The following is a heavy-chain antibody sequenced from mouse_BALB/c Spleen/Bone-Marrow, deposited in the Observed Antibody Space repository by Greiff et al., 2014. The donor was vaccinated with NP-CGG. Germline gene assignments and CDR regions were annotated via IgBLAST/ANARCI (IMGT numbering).Heavy chain of an antibody. CDR1: GYAFSSYW. V-gene: IGHV1-80*01. D-gene: IGHD2-3*01. Sequence: QVQLQQSGAELVRPGSSVKISCKASGYAFSSYWMNWVKQSPGQGLEWIGQIYPGDGDTNYNGRFKGKATLTADKSSSTAYMQLISLASEDSAVYFCARLDGYYGYYAMAYWGQGTSVTVSS. CDR3: ARLDGYYGYYAMAY. J-gene: IGHJ4*01. CDR2: IYPGDGDT.